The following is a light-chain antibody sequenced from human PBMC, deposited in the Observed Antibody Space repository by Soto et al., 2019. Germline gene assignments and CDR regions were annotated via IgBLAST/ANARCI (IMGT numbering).Light chain of an antibody. Sequence: DIQMTQSPSSLSASVGDRVTITCRASQTINSYLNWYQEKPGKGPKLLIYSASDLQGGVPSRFTGSGFGTDFTLTIRSLEPEDFATYYCQQSYSTPWTVGQGTTVDTK. CDR2: SAS. J-gene: IGKJ1*01. CDR3: QQSYSTPWT. V-gene: IGKV1-39*01. CDR1: QTINSY.